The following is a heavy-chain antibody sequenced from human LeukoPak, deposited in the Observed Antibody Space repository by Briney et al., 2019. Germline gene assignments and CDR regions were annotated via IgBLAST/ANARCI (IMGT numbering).Heavy chain of an antibody. D-gene: IGHD3-16*01. CDR2: IRYDGSNK. CDR3: AKVRWGSDNALDS. Sequence: LAGGSLRLSCAASGFTFSSYGMHWVRQAPGKGLEWVAFIRYDGSNKYYADSVKGRFTISRDNSKNTLYLQMNSLRAEDTAVYYCAKVRWGSDNALDSWGQGTLVTASS. J-gene: IGHJ4*02. CDR1: GFTFSSYG. V-gene: IGHV3-30*02.